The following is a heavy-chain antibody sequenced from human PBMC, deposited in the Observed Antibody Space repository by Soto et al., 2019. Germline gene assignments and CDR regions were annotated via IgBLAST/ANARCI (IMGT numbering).Heavy chain of an antibody. CDR3: ARDSYSSATH. J-gene: IGHJ4*02. CDR2: ISSDGSST. CDR1: GLPFSDNW. Sequence: EVQLVESGGGLVQPGGSLRLSCAASGLPFSDNWMHWVRQAPGKGLVWVSRISSDGSSTTYADSVKGRFTVSRDNAQNTLYLQMSCLRAEDTAMYYCARDSYSSATHWCQGTLVSVSS. D-gene: IGHD6-19*01. V-gene: IGHV3-74*01.